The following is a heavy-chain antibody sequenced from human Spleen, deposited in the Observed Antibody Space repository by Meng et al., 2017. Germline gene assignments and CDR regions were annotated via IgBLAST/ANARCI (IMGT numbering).Heavy chain of an antibody. CDR1: GFSVSHNY. Sequence: GESLKISCAASGFSVSHNYMSWVRQAPGKGLEWVSSISSSSSYIYYADSVKGRFTISRDNAKNSLYLQMNSLRAEDTAVYYCARIPLSVGPYYFDYWGQGTLVTVSS. CDR3: ARIPLSVGPYYFDY. CDR2: ISSSSSYI. D-gene: IGHD5-12*01. J-gene: IGHJ4*02. V-gene: IGHV3-21*01.